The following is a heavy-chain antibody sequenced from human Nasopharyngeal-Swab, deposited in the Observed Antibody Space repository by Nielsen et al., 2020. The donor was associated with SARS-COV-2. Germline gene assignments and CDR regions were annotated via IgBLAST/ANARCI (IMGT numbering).Heavy chain of an antibody. Sequence: ASVKVSCKVSGYTLTELSMHWVRQAPAKGLEWMGGFDPEDGETIYAQKFQGRVTMTEDTSTDTAYMELSSLRSEDTAVYYCATASPIVGADNWFDPWGQGTLVTVSS. V-gene: IGHV1-24*01. CDR2: FDPEDGET. CDR3: ATASPIVGADNWFDP. CDR1: GYTLTELS. D-gene: IGHD1-26*01. J-gene: IGHJ5*02.